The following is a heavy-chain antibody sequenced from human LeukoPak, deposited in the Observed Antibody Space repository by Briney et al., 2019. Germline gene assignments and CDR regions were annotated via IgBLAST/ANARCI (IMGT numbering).Heavy chain of an antibody. Sequence: GASVTVSFKASGYTFTYYYMHWVRQAPGQGLEWMGWINPNSGGTNYAQKFQGRVTMTRDTSISTAYMELSRLRSDDTAVYYCASSPGTMIVALDYWGQGTLVTVSS. CDR1: GYTFTYYY. V-gene: IGHV1-2*02. J-gene: IGHJ4*02. CDR2: INPNSGGT. CDR3: ASSPGTMIVALDY. D-gene: IGHD3-22*01.